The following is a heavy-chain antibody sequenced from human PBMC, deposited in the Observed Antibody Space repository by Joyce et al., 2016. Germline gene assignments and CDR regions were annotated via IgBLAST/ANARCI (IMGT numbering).Heavy chain of an antibody. V-gene: IGHV3-21*01. CDR1: GFTFSNYK. CDR3: ARASGMVSSIRGDGFDI. Sequence: EVQLVESGGGLVKPGGSLRLSCAASGFTFSNYKMNWVRQAPGKGLEGVSVISSTSTYIYYGDSVKGRFTISRDNTNNSLSLQMDSLRVEDTAVYYCARASGMVSSIRGDGFDIWGQGTMVTVSS. J-gene: IGHJ3*02. D-gene: IGHD5/OR15-5a*01. CDR2: ISSTSTYI.